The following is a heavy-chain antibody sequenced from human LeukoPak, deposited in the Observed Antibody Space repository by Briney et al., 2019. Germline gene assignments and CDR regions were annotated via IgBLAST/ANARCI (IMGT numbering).Heavy chain of an antibody. V-gene: IGHV4-59*08. CDR3: ARLNYDSSGYYFGY. CDR2: IYYSGST. CDR1: GGSVSSYY. Sequence: SETLSLTCTVSGGSVSSYYWSWIRQPPGKGLEWIGYIYYSGSTNYNPSLKSRVTISVDTSKNQFSLKLSSVTAADTAVYYCARLNYDSSGYYFGYWGQGTLVTVSS. J-gene: IGHJ4*02. D-gene: IGHD3-22*01.